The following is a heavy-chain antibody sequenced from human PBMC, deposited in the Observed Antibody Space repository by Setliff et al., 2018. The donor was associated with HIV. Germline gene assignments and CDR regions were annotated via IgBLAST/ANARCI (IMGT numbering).Heavy chain of an antibody. J-gene: IGHJ4*02. Sequence: SETLSLTCTVSGASLSRSTYYWGWIRQPPGKGLEWIGTMYSSGTTYYNPSLKSRVTISVDTAKNQFSLKLSSVTAADTAIYYCARATPGGTYFPYNFDYWGQGSLVTVSS. V-gene: IGHV4-39*01. D-gene: IGHD1-26*01. CDR2: MYSSGTT. CDR3: ARATPGGTYFPYNFDY. CDR1: GASLSRSTYY.